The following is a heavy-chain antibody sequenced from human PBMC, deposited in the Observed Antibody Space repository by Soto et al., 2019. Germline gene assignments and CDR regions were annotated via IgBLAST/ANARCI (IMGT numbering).Heavy chain of an antibody. CDR1: GFTFSSYA. J-gene: IGHJ4*02. CDR3: AKFPWGGPSNGWELPYYFDY. V-gene: IGHV3-23*01. D-gene: IGHD1-26*01. Sequence: TGGSLRLSCAASGFTFSSYAMSWVRPAPGKGLGWVSAISGSGGSTYYADSVKGRFTISRDNSKNTLYLQMNSLRAEDTAVYYCAKFPWGGPSNGWELPYYFDYWGQGTLVTVSS. CDR2: ISGSGGST.